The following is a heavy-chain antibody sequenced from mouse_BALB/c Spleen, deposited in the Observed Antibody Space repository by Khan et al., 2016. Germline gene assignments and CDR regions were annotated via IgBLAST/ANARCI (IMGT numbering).Heavy chain of an antibody. J-gene: IGHJ3*01. D-gene: IGHD2-4*01. V-gene: IGHV14-3*02. Sequence: EVQLQASGAELVKPGASAKLSCTASGFNIKDTYMHWMIQRPEQGLEWIGRIDPANDNTKYDPKFQGKATITADTSSNTAYLQLSSLTSEDTAVSYCARSYYDSWFVYWGQGTLVTVSA. CDR2: IDPANDNT. CDR3: ARSYYDSWFVY. CDR1: GFNIKDTY.